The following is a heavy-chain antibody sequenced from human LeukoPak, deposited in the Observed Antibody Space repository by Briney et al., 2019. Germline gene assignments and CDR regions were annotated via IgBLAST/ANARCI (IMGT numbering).Heavy chain of an antibody. CDR1: GFSVSTSF. J-gene: IGHJ3*02. CDR3: ARTEEQVGDAFDI. V-gene: IGHV3-53*01. D-gene: IGHD1/OR15-1a*01. Sequence: PGGSLRLSCASSGFSVSTSFMNWVRQAPGKGLEWVSVIYANNQTYYADAVKGRFTIARDNPKRTVYLHMSELRAEDTGIYYCARTEEQVGDAFDIWGQGTVVTVSS. CDR2: IYANNQT.